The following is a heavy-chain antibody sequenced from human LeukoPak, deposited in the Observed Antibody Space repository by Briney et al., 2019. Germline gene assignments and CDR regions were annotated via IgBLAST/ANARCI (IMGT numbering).Heavy chain of an antibody. Sequence: SETLSLTCTVSAGSIGRYYWSWIRQPPGKGLEWIGDIRTSGSANYNPSLKSRVTISIDTSKNQFSLKLTSVTAADAALYYCAGHTTSPLYVDFWGQGTLVTVSS. V-gene: IGHV4-4*09. D-gene: IGHD2/OR15-2a*01. CDR2: IRTSGSA. J-gene: IGHJ4*02. CDR1: AGSIGRYY. CDR3: AGHTTSPLYVDF.